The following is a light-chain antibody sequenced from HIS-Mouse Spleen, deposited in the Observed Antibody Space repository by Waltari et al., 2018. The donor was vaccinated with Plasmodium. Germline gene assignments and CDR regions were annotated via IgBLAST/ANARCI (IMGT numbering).Light chain of an antibody. CDR3: YSTDSSGNHRV. V-gene: IGLV3-10*01. Sequence: SYELTQPPSVSVSPGQTARITCSGDALPKKYAYWYQRKSSQAPVLVIYEDSKRPSGIPERFSGSSSGTMATLTISGAQVEDEAEYYCYSTDSSGNHRVFGGGTKLTVL. J-gene: IGLJ3*02. CDR2: EDS. CDR1: ALPKKY.